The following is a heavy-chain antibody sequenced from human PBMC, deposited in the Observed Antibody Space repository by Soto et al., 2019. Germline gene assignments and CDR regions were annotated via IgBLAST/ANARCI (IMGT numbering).Heavy chain of an antibody. J-gene: IGHJ4*02. CDR2: ISGSGGST. D-gene: IGHD3-22*01. V-gene: IGHV3-23*01. CDR3: AKDQHYYDSSGYYPY. CDR1: GFTFSSYA. Sequence: GGSLRLSCAASGFTFSSYAMSWVRQAPGKGLEWVSAISGSGGSTYYADSVKGRFTISRDNSKNTLYLQMNSLRAEDTAVYYCAKDQHYYDSSGYYPYWGQGTLVTVSS.